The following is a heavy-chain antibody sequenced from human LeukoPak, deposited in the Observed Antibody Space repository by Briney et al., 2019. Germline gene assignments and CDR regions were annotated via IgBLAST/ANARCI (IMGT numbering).Heavy chain of an antibody. J-gene: IGHJ4*02. CDR2: INHSGST. CDR1: GGSFSGYY. V-gene: IGHV4-34*01. D-gene: IGHD6-19*01. CDR3: ARGVAVAGPYCFDY. Sequence: SETLSLTCAVYGGSFSGYYWSWIRQPPGKGLEWIGEINHSGSTNYNPSLKSRVAISVDTSKNQFSLKLSSVTAADTAVYYCARGVAVAGPYCFDYWGQGTLVTVSS.